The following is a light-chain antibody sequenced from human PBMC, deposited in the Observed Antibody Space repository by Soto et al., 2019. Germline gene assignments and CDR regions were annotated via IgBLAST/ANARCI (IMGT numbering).Light chain of an antibody. J-gene: IGLJ1*01. CDR3: SSYTSISSIGV. Sequence: QSVLTQRASVSGSPGQSITISFTGTGSDVGSYKYVSWYQQHPGKAPKLIIFEVSNRPSGVSDRFSGPKSGNTASLTISGLQAEDEANYYCSSYTSISSIGVFATGTKAIVL. CDR2: EVS. V-gene: IGLV2-14*01. CDR1: GSDVGSYKY.